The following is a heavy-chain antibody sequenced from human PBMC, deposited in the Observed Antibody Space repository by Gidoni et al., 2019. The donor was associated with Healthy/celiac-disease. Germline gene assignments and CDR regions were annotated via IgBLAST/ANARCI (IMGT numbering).Heavy chain of an antibody. CDR2: IKSKTDGGTT. CDR3: TTDLPGGVVVVAAEDY. D-gene: IGHD2-15*01. J-gene: IGHJ4*02. Sequence: EVQLVASGGGLVKPGGSLRRSCAASGFTFSHAWMSWVRQAPGKGLEWVGRIKSKTDGGTTDYAAPVKGRFTISRDDSKNTLYLQMNSLKTEDTAVYYCTTDLPGGVVVVAAEDYWGQGTLVTVSS. V-gene: IGHV3-15*01. CDR1: GFTFSHAW.